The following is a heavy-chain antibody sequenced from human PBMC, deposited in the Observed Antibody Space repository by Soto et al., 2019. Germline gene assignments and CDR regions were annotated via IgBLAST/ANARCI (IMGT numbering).Heavy chain of an antibody. D-gene: IGHD1-26*01. CDR3: ARVSGSYEHSNYYYYYGMDV. V-gene: IGHV1-18*01. J-gene: IGHJ6*02. CDR2: ISAYNGNT. CDR1: GYTFTSYG. Sequence: QVQLVQSGAEVKKPGASVKVSCKASGYTFTSYGISWVRQAPGQGLEWMGWISAYNGNTNYAQKLQGRVTMTTDTSTSTAYMELRSLRSDDTAVYYCARVSGSYEHSNYYYYYGMDVWGQGTTVTVSS.